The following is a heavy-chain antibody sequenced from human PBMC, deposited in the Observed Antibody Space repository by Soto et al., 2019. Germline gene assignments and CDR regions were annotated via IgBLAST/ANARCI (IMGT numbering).Heavy chain of an antibody. Sequence: GGSLRLSCAASGFTFSSYGMNWVRQAPGTGLEWVASINSSDTYIDYAGSVKGRFTISRDNVKNSLYLQMNSLRAEDTAVYYCARSGIRGSDSWGQGTLVTVSS. CDR3: ARSGIRGSDS. V-gene: IGHV3-21*01. J-gene: IGHJ4*02. CDR2: INSSDTYI. CDR1: GFTFSSYG. D-gene: IGHD3-10*01.